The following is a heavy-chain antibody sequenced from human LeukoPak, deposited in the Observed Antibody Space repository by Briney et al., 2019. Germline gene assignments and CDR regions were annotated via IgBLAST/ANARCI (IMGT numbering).Heavy chain of an antibody. V-gene: IGHV4-34*01. CDR2: INHSGST. J-gene: IGHJ6*03. D-gene: IGHD5-18*01. CDR1: GGSFSGYY. Sequence: SETLSLTCAVYGGSFSGYYWSWIRQPPGTGLEWIGEINHSGSTNYNPSLTSRVTISVDTSKNQFSLKLSSVTAADTAVYYCARLRGYGLWGNYYYMDVWGKGTTVTISS. CDR3: ARLRGYGLWGNYYYMDV.